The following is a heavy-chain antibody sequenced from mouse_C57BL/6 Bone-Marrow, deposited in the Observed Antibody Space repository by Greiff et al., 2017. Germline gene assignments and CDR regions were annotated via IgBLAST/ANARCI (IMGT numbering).Heavy chain of an antibody. Sequence: EVQLVESGGGLVQPGGSLKLSCAASGFTFSDYGMAWVRQAPRKGPEWVAFISNLAYSIYYADTVTGRFTISRENAKNTLYLEMSSLRSEDTAMYYCARRVIEDYAKDYWGQGTSVTVSS. D-gene: IGHD2-2*01. V-gene: IGHV5-15*01. J-gene: IGHJ4*01. CDR2: ISNLAYSI. CDR1: GFTFSDYG. CDR3: ARRVIEDYAKDY.